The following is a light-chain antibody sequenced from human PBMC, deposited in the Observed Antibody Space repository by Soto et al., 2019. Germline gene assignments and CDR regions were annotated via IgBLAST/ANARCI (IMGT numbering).Light chain of an antibody. CDR1: QGISNY. J-gene: IGKJ4*01. V-gene: IGKV1-27*01. Sequence: DIQMTQSPSPLSAFVGDRVTITCRASQGISNYLAWYQQKPGQVPNLLIYAASTLQSGVPSRFSGSGSETDFTLTISSLQPEDVATYDCQKYNTAPLTFGGGTKVEIK. CDR2: AAS. CDR3: QKYNTAPLT.